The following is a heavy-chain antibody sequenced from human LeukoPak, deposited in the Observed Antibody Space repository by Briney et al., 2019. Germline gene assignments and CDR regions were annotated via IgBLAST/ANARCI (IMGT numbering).Heavy chain of an antibody. D-gene: IGHD3-10*01. Sequence: PGGSLRLSCAASGFTVSSNYMSWIRQPPGKGLEWIGSIYYSGSTYYNPSLKSRVTISVDTSKNQFSLKLSSVTAADTAVYYCARDRGVRGVIIYWGQGTLVTVSS. CDR3: ARDRGVRGVIIY. CDR1: GFTVSSNY. V-gene: IGHV4-39*07. CDR2: IYYSGST. J-gene: IGHJ4*02.